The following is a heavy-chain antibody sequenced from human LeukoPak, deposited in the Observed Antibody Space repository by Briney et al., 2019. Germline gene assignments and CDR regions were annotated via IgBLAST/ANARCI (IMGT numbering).Heavy chain of an antibody. V-gene: IGHV3-30*18. CDR3: AKDKCSGGSCNRFDY. J-gene: IGHJ4*02. CDR1: GFSFRSYG. Sequence: PGGSLRLSCAASGFSFRSYGIHWVRQAPGKGLEWVAVMSYDGSEEYYGDSVEGRFTVSRDNSKSTVYLQMNSLIPEDTAVYYCAKDKCSGGSCNRFDYWGQGTLVTVSS. CDR2: MSYDGSEE. D-gene: IGHD2-15*01.